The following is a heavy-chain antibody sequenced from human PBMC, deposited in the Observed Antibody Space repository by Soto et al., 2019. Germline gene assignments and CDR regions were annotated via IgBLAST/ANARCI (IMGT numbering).Heavy chain of an antibody. CDR1: GFTFSDFA. V-gene: IGHV3-23*01. CDR2: IYGGGNGP. J-gene: IGHJ4*02. CDR3: AKMEGMDPWAYSFDY. D-gene: IGHD2-2*03. Sequence: EVQVLESGGGLVQPGGCLRLSCAATGFTFSDFAMSWVRQAPGKGLEWVSRIYGGGNGPHYADSVKGRVTISRDNSKNTLYLQMNSLRAEDTAVYYCAKMEGMDPWAYSFDYWGQGTLVTVSS.